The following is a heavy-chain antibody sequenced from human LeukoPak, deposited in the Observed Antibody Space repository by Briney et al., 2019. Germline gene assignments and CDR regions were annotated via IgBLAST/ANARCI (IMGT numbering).Heavy chain of an antibody. V-gene: IGHV4-38-2*02. CDR1: GYSISSGYY. CDR2: IYHSGST. Sequence: SETLSLTCTVSGYSISSGYYWGWIRQPPGKGLEWIGSIYHSGSTYYNPSLKSRVTISVDTSKNQFSLKLSSVTAADTAAYYCASATYYYDSSGRPTNNWFDPWGQGTLVTVSS. CDR3: ASATYYYDSSGRPTNNWFDP. D-gene: IGHD3-22*01. J-gene: IGHJ5*02.